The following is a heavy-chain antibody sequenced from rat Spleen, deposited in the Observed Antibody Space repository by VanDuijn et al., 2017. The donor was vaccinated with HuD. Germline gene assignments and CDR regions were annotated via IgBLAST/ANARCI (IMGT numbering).Heavy chain of an antibody. D-gene: IGHD4-3*01. CDR3: GRQDSSGDSKWFTY. J-gene: IGHJ3*01. Sequence: EVQLVESGGGLVQPGRSLKLSCAASGFTFNNYDMAWVRQAPTMSLEWVASISPGGGGTYYRNSVKGRFTVSRDKAKSTLYLQMDSLRSEETATSYGGRQDSSGDSKWFTYWGQGTLVTVSS. CDR2: ISPGGGGT. V-gene: IGHV5-25*01. CDR1: GFTFNNYD.